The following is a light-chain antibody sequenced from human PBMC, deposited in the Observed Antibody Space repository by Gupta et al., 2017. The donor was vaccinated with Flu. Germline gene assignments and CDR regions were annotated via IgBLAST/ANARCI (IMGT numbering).Light chain of an antibody. V-gene: IGLV1-44*01. J-gene: IGLJ3*02. CDR2: SDN. Sequence: VTISCSGSSSNIGSNTVSWYQQLPRTAPKGRSESDNQRPSGVPDRFSGFKSDTSASLAIRGLQSEDEADYYCASWDDSLNGVVFGGGTKLTVL. CDR1: SSNIGSNT. CDR3: ASWDDSLNGVV.